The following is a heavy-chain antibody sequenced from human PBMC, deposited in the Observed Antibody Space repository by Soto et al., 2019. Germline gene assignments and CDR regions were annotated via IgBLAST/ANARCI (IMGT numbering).Heavy chain of an antibody. CDR1: GFNFNDAW. CDR2: IKSKTDGGTA. CDR3: TLDSYSPMIVVRFDY. V-gene: IGHV3-15*07. Sequence: GGSLRLSCAASGFNFNDAWINWVRQAPGKGLEWVGRIKSKTDGGTADFAAPVKGRFAISRDDSISMVYLQMNSLKTEDTGIYYCTLDSYSPMIVVRFDYWGHGPLVPGSS. J-gene: IGHJ4*01. D-gene: IGHD3-22*01.